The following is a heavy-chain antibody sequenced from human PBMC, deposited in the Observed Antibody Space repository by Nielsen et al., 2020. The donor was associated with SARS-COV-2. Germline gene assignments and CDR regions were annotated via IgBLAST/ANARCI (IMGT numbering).Heavy chain of an antibody. D-gene: IGHD3-16*01. CDR1: GFTFNNFG. V-gene: IGHV3-30*18. J-gene: IGHJ6*02. CDR2: ISYEGNQK. Sequence: GESLKISCAASGFTFNNFGFYWVRQAPGKGLEWVASISYEGNQKYYAESLTGRFTVSRDTSKNTVYLQMNSLSVEDTAVYHCAKRRAVFMLTFGGEGAMDVWGQGTTVSVSS. CDR3: AKRRAVFMLTFGGEGAMDV.